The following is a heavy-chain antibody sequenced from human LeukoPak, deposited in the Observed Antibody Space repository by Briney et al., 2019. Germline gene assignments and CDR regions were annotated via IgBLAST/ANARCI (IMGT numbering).Heavy chain of an antibody. CDR2: ISSSSSYI. V-gene: IGHV3-21*01. Sequence: PGRSLRLSCAASGFTFSSYSMNWVRQAPGKGLEWVSSISSSSSYIYYADSVKGRFTISRDNAKNSLYLQMNSLRAEDTAVYYCARGRYGGNTVDYWGQGTLVTVSS. CDR1: GFTFSSYS. CDR3: ARGRYGGNTVDY. J-gene: IGHJ4*02. D-gene: IGHD4-23*01.